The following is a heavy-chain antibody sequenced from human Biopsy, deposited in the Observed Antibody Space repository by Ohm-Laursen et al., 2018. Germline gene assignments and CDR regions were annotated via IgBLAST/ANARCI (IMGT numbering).Heavy chain of an antibody. J-gene: IGHJ6*02. Sequence: SETLSLTCTVSGGSISSYYWNWIRQPPGKGLQWIGYVYYTGSTDYNPSLQSRVTLSGDTSKNQVSLRLRPVTAADTAVYYCAREGLDWDNRRYKGLDVWGQGATVIVSS. V-gene: IGHV4-59*12. D-gene: IGHD1/OR15-1a*01. CDR2: VYYTGST. CDR1: GGSISSYY. CDR3: AREGLDWDNRRYKGLDV.